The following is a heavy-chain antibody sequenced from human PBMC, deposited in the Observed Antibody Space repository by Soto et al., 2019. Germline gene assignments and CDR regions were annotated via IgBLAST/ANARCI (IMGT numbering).Heavy chain of an antibody. J-gene: IGHJ5*02. V-gene: IGHV3-48*01. D-gene: IGHD2-15*01. CDR3: ARAPIYCRGGSCSPATGLDT. Sequence: GGALRHSWSGSGFKFSDYSFNWVRQAPGQGLEWGSYISHTLRTNYYADSVQGRFPISRDNGNNLIFLQMDSLRVEDTALYFCARAPIYCRGGSCSPATGLDTWGQGTLVTVSS. CDR2: ISHTLRTN. CDR1: GFKFSDYS.